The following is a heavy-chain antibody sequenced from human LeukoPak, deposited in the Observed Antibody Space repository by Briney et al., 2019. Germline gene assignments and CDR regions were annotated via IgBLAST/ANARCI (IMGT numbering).Heavy chain of an antibody. V-gene: IGHV4-4*02. D-gene: IGHD3-22*01. CDR3: AQRPTGYYYDSSGYYNLDY. CDR2: IYHSGST. J-gene: IGHJ4*02. CDR1: GGSISSSNW. Sequence: PSETLSLTCAVSGGSISSSNWWSWVRQPPGKGLEWIGEIYHSGSTNYNPSLKSRVTISVDKSKNQFSLKLSSVTAADTAVYYCAQRPTGYYYDSSGYYNLDYWGQGTLVTVSS.